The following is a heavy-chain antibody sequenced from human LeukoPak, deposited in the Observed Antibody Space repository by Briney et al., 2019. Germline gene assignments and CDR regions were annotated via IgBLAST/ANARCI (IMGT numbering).Heavy chain of an antibody. D-gene: IGHD6-19*01. CDR3: AREQGWTTDYYGMDV. Sequence: GGSLRLSCAASGFTFSNYWVTWVRQAPGKGLEWVANIKEDGSEKDYVDSVKGRFTISRDNARNSLFLQMNSLRAEDTAVYYCAREQGWTTDYYGMDVWGQGTTVTVSS. CDR2: IKEDGSEK. J-gene: IGHJ6*02. V-gene: IGHV3-7*01. CDR1: GFTFSNYW.